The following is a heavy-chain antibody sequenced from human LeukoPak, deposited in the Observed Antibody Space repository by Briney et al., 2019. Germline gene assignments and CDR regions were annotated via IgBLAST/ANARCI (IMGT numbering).Heavy chain of an antibody. V-gene: IGHV1-8*01. CDR2: MNPNSGNT. D-gene: IGHD3-10*01. CDR1: GYTFTSYD. J-gene: IGHJ4*02. CDR3: AKGSGSYWAYYFDY. Sequence: ASVKVSCKASGYTFTSYDINWVRQATGQGLEWMGWMNPNSGNTGYAQKFQGRVTMTRNTSIGTAYMELSSLRSEDTAVYYCAKGSGSYWAYYFDYWGQGTLVTVSS.